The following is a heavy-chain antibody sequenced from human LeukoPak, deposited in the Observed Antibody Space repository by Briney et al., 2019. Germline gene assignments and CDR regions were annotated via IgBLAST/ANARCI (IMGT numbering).Heavy chain of an antibody. D-gene: IGHD3-9*01. CDR1: GYTFTGYY. CDR2: INPNSGGT. Sequence: GASVKVSCKASGYTFTGYYMHWVRQAPGQGLEWMGWINPNSGGTNYAQKFQGRVTMTRDTSISTAYMELSRLRSDDTAVYYCARGFRYYDILTGYYDEAFDIWGQGTMVTVSS. CDR3: ARGFRYYDILTGYYDEAFDI. J-gene: IGHJ3*02. V-gene: IGHV1-2*02.